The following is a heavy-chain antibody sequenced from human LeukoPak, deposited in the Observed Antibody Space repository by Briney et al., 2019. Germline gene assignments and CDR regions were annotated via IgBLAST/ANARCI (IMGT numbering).Heavy chain of an antibody. CDR2: ISSSSSYI. Sequence: PGGSLRLSCAASGFTFSSYSMNWFRQAPGKGLEWVSSISSSSSYIYYADSVKGRFTISRDNAKNSLYLQMNSLRAEDTAVYYCARDLPDSYGYLRADYWGQGTLVTVSS. CDR3: ARDLPDSYGYLRADY. D-gene: IGHD5-18*01. J-gene: IGHJ4*02. V-gene: IGHV3-21*01. CDR1: GFTFSSYS.